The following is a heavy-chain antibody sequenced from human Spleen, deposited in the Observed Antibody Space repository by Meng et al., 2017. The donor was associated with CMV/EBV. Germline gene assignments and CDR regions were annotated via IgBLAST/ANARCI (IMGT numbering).Heavy chain of an antibody. CDR3: ARELTGTTGGCWFDP. V-gene: IGHV3-53*01. Sequence: GGSLRLSCAASGFTVSSNYMSWVRQAPGKGLEWVSVIYSGGSTYYADSVKGRFTISRDNAKNSLYLQMNSLRAEDTALYYCARELTGTTGGCWFDPWGQGTLVTVSS. J-gene: IGHJ5*02. CDR2: IYSGGST. D-gene: IGHD1-7*01. CDR1: GFTVSSNY.